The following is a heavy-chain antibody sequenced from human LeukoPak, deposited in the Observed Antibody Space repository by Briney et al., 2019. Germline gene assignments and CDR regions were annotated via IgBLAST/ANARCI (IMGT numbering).Heavy chain of an antibody. CDR2: IIPIFGTA. J-gene: IGHJ5*02. D-gene: IGHD6-13*01. Sequence: ASVKVSCKASGGTFSSYAISRVRQAPGQGLEWMGGIIPIFGTANYAQKFQGRVTITTDESTSTAYMELSSLRSEDTAVYYCARLNKGSSSWYWGYNWFDPWGQGTLVTVSS. CDR1: GGTFSSYA. V-gene: IGHV1-69*05. CDR3: ARLNKGSSSWYWGYNWFDP.